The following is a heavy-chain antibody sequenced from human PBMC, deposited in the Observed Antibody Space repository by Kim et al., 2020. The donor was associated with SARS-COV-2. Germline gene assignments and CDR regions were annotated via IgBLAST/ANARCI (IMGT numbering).Heavy chain of an antibody. J-gene: IGHJ4*02. CDR2: IYYSGST. D-gene: IGHD6-19*01. V-gene: IGHV4-39*01. Sequence: SETLSLTCTVSGGSISSSSYYWGWIRQPPGKGLEWIGSIYYSGSTYYNPSLKSRVTISVDTSKNQFSLKLSSVTAADTAVYYCARFPYAVAVTPIDYWGQGTLVTVSS. CDR3: ARFPYAVAVTPIDY. CDR1: GGSISSSSYY.